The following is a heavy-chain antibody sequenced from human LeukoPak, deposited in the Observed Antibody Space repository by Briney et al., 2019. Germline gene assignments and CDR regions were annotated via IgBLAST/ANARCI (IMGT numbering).Heavy chain of an antibody. J-gene: IGHJ4*02. CDR1: GFSFSTYA. V-gene: IGHV3-21*06. Sequence: GVSLRLSCTASGFSFSTYAMTWVRQAPGKGLEWISSMSSGSRYIYYADSVRGRLTISRDNTKNSLYLLMNNLRAEDTAIYYCARDRPTGASRVFVVQWGQGTPVIVSS. CDR3: ARDRPTGASRVFVVQ. CDR2: MSSGSRYI. D-gene: IGHD2-15*01.